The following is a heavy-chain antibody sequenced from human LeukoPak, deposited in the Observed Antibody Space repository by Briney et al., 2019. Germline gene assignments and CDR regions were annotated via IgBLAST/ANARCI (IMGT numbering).Heavy chain of an antibody. CDR3: ARGTGYGDPQGY. V-gene: IGHV4-59*01. Sequence: SETLSLTCTVSGGSISSYYWSWIRQPPGKGLEWIGYIYYSGSSNYNPSLKSRVTISVDTSKNQFSLKLSSVTAADTAVYYCARGTGYGDPQGYWGQGTLVTASS. J-gene: IGHJ4*02. CDR1: GGSISSYY. D-gene: IGHD4-17*01. CDR2: IYYSGSS.